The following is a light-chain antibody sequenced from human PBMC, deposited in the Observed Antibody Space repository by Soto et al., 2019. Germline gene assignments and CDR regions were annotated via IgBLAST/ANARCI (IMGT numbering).Light chain of an antibody. J-gene: IGLJ1*01. CDR3: SSYKSSSTLPYV. CDR2: DVN. Sequence: QSVLTQPASVSGSPGQSITISCTGTSSDVGGYNLVSWYQQYPDKAPKLMISDVNTRPSGVSNRFSGSKSGNTASLTISGLQAEDEADYYCSSYKSSSTLPYVFGTGTKLTVL. CDR1: SSDVGGYNL. V-gene: IGLV2-14*01.